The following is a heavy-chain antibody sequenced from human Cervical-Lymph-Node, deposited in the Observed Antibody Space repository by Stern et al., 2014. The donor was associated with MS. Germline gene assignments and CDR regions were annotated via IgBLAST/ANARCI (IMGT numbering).Heavy chain of an antibody. CDR1: GGTFSSYA. J-gene: IGHJ6*02. CDR2: IIPIFGTA. V-gene: IGHV1-69*01. D-gene: IGHD3-10*01. CDR3: AREGYGSGTGYYYYYGMDV. Sequence: VQLVESGAEVKKPGSSVKVSCKASGGTFSSYAISWVRQAPGQGLEWMGGIIPIFGTANYAQKFQGRVTITADESTSTAYMELSSLRSEDTAVYYCAREGYGSGTGYYYYYGMDVWGQGTTVTVSS.